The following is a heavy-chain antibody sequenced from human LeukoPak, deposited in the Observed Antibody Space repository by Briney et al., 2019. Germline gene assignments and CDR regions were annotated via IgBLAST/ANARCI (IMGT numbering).Heavy chain of an antibody. Sequence: GGSLRLSCAASGFTFSSYGMHWVRQAPGKGLEWVAHIKDDGSDKYYVDSVTGRFTISRDNTKNSLFLQMTSLTAEDTAVYYCATWDNAREFAYWGQGTLVSVSS. CDR2: IKDDGSDK. J-gene: IGHJ4*02. CDR1: GFTFSSYG. D-gene: IGHD1-26*01. CDR3: ATWDNAREFAY. V-gene: IGHV3-7*05.